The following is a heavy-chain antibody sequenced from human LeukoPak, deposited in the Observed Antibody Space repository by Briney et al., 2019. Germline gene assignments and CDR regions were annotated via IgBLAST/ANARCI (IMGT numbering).Heavy chain of an antibody. CDR3: ARDLRIAAAGIVDY. V-gene: IGHV1-18*01. J-gene: IGHJ4*02. CDR2: ISAYNGNT. CDR1: GGTFSSYA. Sequence: PVASVKVFCKASGGTFSSYAISWVRQAPGQGLEWMGWISAYNGNTNYAQKLQGRVTMTTDTSTSTAYMELRSLRSDDTAVYYCARDLRIAAAGIVDYWGQGTLVTVSS. D-gene: IGHD6-13*01.